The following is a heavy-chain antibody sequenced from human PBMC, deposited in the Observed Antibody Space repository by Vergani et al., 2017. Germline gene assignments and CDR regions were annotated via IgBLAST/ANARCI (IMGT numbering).Heavy chain of an antibody. CDR1: GFTFSSYA. J-gene: IGHJ4*02. Sequence: EVQLLESGGGLVQPGGSLRLSCAASGFTFSSYAMSWVRQAPGKGREWVSAISGSGGSTYYADSVKGRFTIARDNSKNTLYLQMNSLRAEDTAVYYCAKVMGERRFIFDYWGQGTLVTVSS. V-gene: IGHV3-23*01. D-gene: IGHD1-1*01. CDR3: AKVMGERRFIFDY. CDR2: ISGSGGST.